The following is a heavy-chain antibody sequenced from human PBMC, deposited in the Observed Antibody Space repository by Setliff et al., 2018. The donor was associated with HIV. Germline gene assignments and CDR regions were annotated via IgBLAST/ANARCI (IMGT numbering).Heavy chain of an antibody. Sequence: PSETLSLSCTASGFNFNEHYINWIRQSPGKGLEWIGNIYYDGSAYYNPSLKSRVTILIDTSTNQFSLKLSSVTASDTAVYYCARHVDGGLWNAYYYYGLDVWGQGTAVTVSS. J-gene: IGHJ6*02. CDR2: IYYDGSA. CDR1: GFNFNEHY. CDR3: ARHVDGGLWNAYYYYGLDV. D-gene: IGHD3-3*01. V-gene: IGHV4-59*04.